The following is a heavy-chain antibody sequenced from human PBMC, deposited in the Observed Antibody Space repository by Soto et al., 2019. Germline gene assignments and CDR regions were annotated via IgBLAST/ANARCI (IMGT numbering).Heavy chain of an antibody. CDR1: GGFITRSSHY. D-gene: IGHD2-15*01. CDR2: IYFTDGT. Sequence: QLQLQESGPRLVKSSETLSLTCSVPGGFITRSSHYCGWIRQPPGKGLVWIGTIYFTDGTYYNPSLKRRASITVEASSNYLTRPMSSVTTADMALYFCTSKHCHGGTGYFTYWGQGALVNVSA. CDR3: TSKHCHGGTGYFTY. V-gene: IGHV4-39*02. J-gene: IGHJ4*02.